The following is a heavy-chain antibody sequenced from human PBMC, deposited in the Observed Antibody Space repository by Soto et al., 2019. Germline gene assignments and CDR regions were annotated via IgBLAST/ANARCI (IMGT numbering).Heavy chain of an antibody. J-gene: IGHJ3*02. CDR3: AKDRGWELLPDDAFDI. D-gene: IGHD1-26*01. CDR2: VSGTGGSA. Sequence: EVQLLESGGGLVRPGGSLRLSCAASGFTFSSYAMTWVRQAPGKGLEWVSGVSGTGGSAYYADSVKGRFTISRDKSTNTLYLQMNSLRAEDTAVYYCAKDRGWELLPDDAFDIWGQGTMVTVSS. CDR1: GFTFSSYA. V-gene: IGHV3-23*01.